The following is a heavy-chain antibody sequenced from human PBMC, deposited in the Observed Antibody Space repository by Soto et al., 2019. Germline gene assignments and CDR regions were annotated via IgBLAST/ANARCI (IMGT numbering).Heavy chain of an antibody. V-gene: IGHV3-33*06. CDR3: AKGRDQRTPYMDV. J-gene: IGHJ6*02. D-gene: IGHD2-2*01. CDR2: IWFDGSLK. Sequence: GGSLRLSCVASGFILKNYGIHWVRQAPGKGLEWVAIIWFDGSLKFYADSVKGRFTISRDNSKNTLYLQMNSLRAEDTAVYYCAKGRDQRTPYMDVRGQGTTATVSS. CDR1: GFILKNYG.